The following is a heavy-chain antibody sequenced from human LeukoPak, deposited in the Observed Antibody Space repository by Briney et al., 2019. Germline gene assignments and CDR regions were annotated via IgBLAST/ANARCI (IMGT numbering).Heavy chain of an antibody. CDR1: GGSFSGYY. CDR3: ARQNPSYSYRKYYFDY. V-gene: IGHV4-34*01. D-gene: IGHD5-18*01. J-gene: IGHJ4*02. Sequence: PSETLSLTCAVYGGSFSGYYWSWIRQPPGKGLEWIGEINHSGSTNYNPSLKSRVTISVDTSKNQFSLKLSSVTAADTAVYYCARQNPSYSYRKYYFDYWGQGTLVTVSS. CDR2: INHSGST.